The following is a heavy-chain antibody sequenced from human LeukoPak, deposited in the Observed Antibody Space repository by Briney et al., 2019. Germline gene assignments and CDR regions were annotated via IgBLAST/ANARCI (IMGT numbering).Heavy chain of an antibody. Sequence: PGGSLRLSCAASGFTFSNAWMSWVRQAPGKGLEWVGRIKSKSDGGTTDYAAPVKGRFTISRDDSKNTLYLQMNSLKTEDTAVYYCTTDFSSVAYYYDSSGYKPDYWGQGTLVTVSS. D-gene: IGHD3-22*01. CDR2: IKSKSDGGTT. J-gene: IGHJ4*02. V-gene: IGHV3-15*01. CDR3: TTDFSSVAYYYDSSGYKPDY. CDR1: GFTFSNAW.